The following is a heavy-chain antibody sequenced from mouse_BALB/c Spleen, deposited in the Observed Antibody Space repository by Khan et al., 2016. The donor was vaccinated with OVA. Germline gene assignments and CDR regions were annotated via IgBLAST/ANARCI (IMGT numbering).Heavy chain of an antibody. J-gene: IGHJ2*01. CDR1: GFTFSNYA. V-gene: IGHV5-6-5*01. D-gene: IGHD1-1*01. CDR2: IGSGGST. CDR3: ARLYDCSAVDY. Sequence: EVELVESGAGLVKPGGSLKLSCAASGFTFSNYAMTWVRQTPEKRLEWIASIGSGGSTYYPASVKGRLTTSTEDAWSILFPQMRSLRTEDTATYYCARLYDCSAVDYWGQGTTLTVSS.